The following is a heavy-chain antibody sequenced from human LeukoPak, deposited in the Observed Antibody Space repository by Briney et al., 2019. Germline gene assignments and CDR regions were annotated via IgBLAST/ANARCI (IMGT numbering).Heavy chain of an antibody. CDR3: ARGGRDFDWLQY. J-gene: IGHJ4*02. V-gene: IGHV1-8*01. D-gene: IGHD3-9*01. CDR2: MNPNSGNT. CDR1: GYTFTSYD. Sequence: ASVKVSCKASGYTFTSYDINWVRQATGQGLEWMGWMNPNSGNTGYAQKFQGRVTMTRNTSISTAYMELSSLRSEDTAVYYCARGGRDFDWLQYWGQGTLVTVSS.